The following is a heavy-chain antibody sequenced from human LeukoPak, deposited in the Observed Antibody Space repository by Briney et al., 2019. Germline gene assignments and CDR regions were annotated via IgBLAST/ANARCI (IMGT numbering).Heavy chain of an antibody. CDR3: ARDLGYFDIDY. CDR2: SCNGADI. V-gene: IGHV4-39*07. CDR1: GGSISSRCYC. Sequence: SETLSLTCTVSGGSISSRCYCWGWGRHPPGKGLEWIGSSCNGADIYYIPSLKSRITISADTSKHQFSLKLTSVNDAATAVYYCARDLGYFDIDYWGQGIVVTVSS. J-gene: IGHJ4*02. D-gene: IGHD3-9*01.